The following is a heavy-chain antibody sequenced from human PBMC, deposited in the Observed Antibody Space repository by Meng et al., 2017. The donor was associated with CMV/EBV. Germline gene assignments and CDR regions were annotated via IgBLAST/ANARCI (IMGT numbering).Heavy chain of an antibody. Sequence: SVKVSCKASGGTFSSYAISWVRQAPGQGLEWMGGIIPIFGTANYAQKFQGRVTITTDESTSTAYMELSSLRSEDTAVYYCARERGYSYDSYAFDIWGQGTMVTVSS. D-gene: IGHD5-18*01. V-gene: IGHV1-69*05. J-gene: IGHJ3*02. CDR2: IIPIFGTA. CDR3: ARERGYSYDSYAFDI. CDR1: GGTFSSYA.